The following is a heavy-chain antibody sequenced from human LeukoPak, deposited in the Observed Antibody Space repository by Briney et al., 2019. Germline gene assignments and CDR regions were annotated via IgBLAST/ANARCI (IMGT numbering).Heavy chain of an antibody. D-gene: IGHD1-26*01. CDR1: GGSISSGGYY. J-gene: IGHJ4*02. CDR2: IYYSGST. V-gene: IGHV4-31*03. Sequence: SETLSLTCTVSGGSISSGGYYWSWIRQHPGKGLEWIGYIYYSGSTFYNPSLKSRVTISLDTSKNQFSLQLSSVTAADTAMYYCARDSGTYYGPFDYWGQGTLVTVSS. CDR3: ARDSGTYYGPFDY.